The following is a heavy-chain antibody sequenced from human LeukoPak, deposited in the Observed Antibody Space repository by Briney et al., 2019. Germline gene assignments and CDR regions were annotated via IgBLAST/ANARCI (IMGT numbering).Heavy chain of an antibody. V-gene: IGHV3-23*01. CDR1: GFTFGSNA. D-gene: IGHD6-13*01. CDR3: AKGAAAVTGPFDY. CDR2: ASGSGGST. J-gene: IGHJ4*02. Sequence: GGSLRLSCAASGFTFGSNAMSWVRQAPGKGLEWVSAASGSGGSTYYADSVKGRFTISRDNSKNTLYLQMNSLRAEDTAVYYCAKGAAAVTGPFDYWGQGTLVTVSS.